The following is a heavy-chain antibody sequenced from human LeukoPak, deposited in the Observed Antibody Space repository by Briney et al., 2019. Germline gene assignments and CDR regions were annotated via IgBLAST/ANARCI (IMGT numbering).Heavy chain of an antibody. CDR2: MRSKADGGAT. J-gene: IGHJ4*02. CDR1: GFTFGDYA. D-gene: IGHD3-3*01. V-gene: IGHV3-49*03. CDR3: TRDSYYDPS. Sequence: GRSLRLSCTAAGFTFGDYAMSWFRQAPGNGLEWVGFMRSKADGGATEYAASVKGRFTISRDDSKSIAYLQMNSLKTEDTSVYYCTRDSYYDPSWGQGTLATVSS.